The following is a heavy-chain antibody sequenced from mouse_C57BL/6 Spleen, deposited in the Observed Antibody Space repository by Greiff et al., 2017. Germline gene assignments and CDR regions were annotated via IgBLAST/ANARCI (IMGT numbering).Heavy chain of an antibody. V-gene: IGHV5-17*01. CDR3: AKQDGYYFYAMDY. D-gene: IGHD2-3*01. Sequence: EVQVVESGGGLVKPGGSLKLSCAASGFTFSDYGMHWVRQAPEKGLEWVAYISSGSSTIYYADTVKGRFTISRDNAKNTLFLQMTSLRSEDTAMYYCAKQDGYYFYAMDYWGQGTSVTVSS. CDR1: GFTFSDYG. CDR2: ISSGSSTI. J-gene: IGHJ4*01.